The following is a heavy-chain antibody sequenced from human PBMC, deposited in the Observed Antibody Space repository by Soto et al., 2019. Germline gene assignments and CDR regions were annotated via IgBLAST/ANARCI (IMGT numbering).Heavy chain of an antibody. D-gene: IGHD2-21*02. CDR3: AKGRASDCPGCTQDY. CDR1: AFTFSSYA. V-gene: IGHV3-23*01. Sequence: EVQLLESGGGLAQPGGSLRLSCAASAFTFSSYAMSWVRQAPGKALEWVSAVSGSGDSTYYADSVKGRFTISRDNSKNTLYLQMNSLRAEDTAVYYCAKGRASDCPGCTQDYWGQGTLVTVSS. J-gene: IGHJ4*02. CDR2: VSGSGDST.